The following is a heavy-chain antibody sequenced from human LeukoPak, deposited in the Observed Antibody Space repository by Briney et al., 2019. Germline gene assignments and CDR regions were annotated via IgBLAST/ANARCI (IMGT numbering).Heavy chain of an antibody. CDR3: ARDLLNEGNHLDY. V-gene: IGHV4-30-4*01. J-gene: IGHJ4*02. Sequence: SETLSLTCTVSGGSISSGDYYWSWIRQPPGKGLKWIGYIYYSGSTYYNPSLKSRVTISVDTSKNQFSLKLSSVTAADTAVYYCARDLLNEGNHLDYWGQGTLVTVSS. D-gene: IGHD4-23*01. CDR2: IYYSGST. CDR1: GGSISSGDYY.